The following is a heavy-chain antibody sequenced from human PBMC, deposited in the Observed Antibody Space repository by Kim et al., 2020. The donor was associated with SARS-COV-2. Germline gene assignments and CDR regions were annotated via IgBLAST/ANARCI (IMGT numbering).Heavy chain of an antibody. CDR1: GFTFTTYW. Sequence: GGSLRLSCAASGFTFTTYWMSWVRQAPGKGLEWVGNIKQDGSEQYYVDSVKGRFTISRDNAKNSLYLQMNSLRAEDTAVYYCVRSHCSGIRCSTMEYNHNYGMDVWGQGTTVTVSS. CDR3: VRSHCSGIRCSTMEYNHNYGMDV. V-gene: IGHV3-7*03. CDR2: IKQDGSEQ. J-gene: IGHJ6*02. D-gene: IGHD2-15*01.